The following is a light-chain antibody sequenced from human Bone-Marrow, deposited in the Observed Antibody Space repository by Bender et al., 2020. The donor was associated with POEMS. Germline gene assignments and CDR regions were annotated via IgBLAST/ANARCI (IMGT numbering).Light chain of an antibody. J-gene: IGLJ3*02. CDR2: DDS. CDR1: NIGSKS. Sequence: SYVLTQPPSVSVAPGKTARITCGGNNIGSKSVHWYQQKPVQAPVLVVYDDSDRPSEVPDRFSGSRSGTSASLAISGLQSEDEADYYCAVWDDSLNGWVFGGGTKLTVL. CDR3: AVWDDSLNGWV. V-gene: IGLV3-21*03.